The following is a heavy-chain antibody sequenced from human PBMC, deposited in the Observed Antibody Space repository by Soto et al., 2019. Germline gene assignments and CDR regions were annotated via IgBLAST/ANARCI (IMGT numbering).Heavy chain of an antibody. D-gene: IGHD1-26*01. J-gene: IGHJ6*02. CDR2: INSGGSST. CDR1: GFTFSSYW. V-gene: IGHV3-74*01. Sequence: SLRLSCAASGFTFSSYWMHWVRQAPGKGLVWVSRINSGGSSTSYADSVKGRFTISRDNAKNTLYLQMNSLRAEDTAVYYCARSGSYFMNGMDVWGQGTTVTVSS. CDR3: ARSGSYFMNGMDV.